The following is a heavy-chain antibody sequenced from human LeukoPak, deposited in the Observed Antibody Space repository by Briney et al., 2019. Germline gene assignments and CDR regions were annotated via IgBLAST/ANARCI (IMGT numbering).Heavy chain of an antibody. CDR2: IYYSGST. CDR1: GGSISSSSYY. J-gene: IGHJ4*02. D-gene: IGHD1-14*01. CDR3: ARYNWNHNTVEYYFDY. Sequence: PSETLSLTCTVSGGSISSSSYYWGWIHQPPGKGLEWIGSIYYSGSTYYNPSLKSRVTISVDTSKNQFSLKLSSVTAADTAVYYCARYNWNHNTVEYYFDYWGQGTLVTVSS. V-gene: IGHV4-39*07.